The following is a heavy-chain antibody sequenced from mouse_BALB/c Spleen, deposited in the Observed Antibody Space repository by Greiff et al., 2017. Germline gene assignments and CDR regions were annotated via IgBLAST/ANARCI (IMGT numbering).Heavy chain of an antibody. J-gene: IGHJ2*01. CDR2: IRNKANGYTT. V-gene: IGHV7-3*02. Sequence: EVMLVESGGGLVQPGGSLRLSCATSGFTFTDYYMSWVRQPPGKALEWLGFIRNKANGYTTEYSASVKGRFTISRDNSQSILYLQMNTLRAEDSATYYCARDRWFDYWGQGTTLTVSS. D-gene: IGHD2-3*01. CDR1: GFTFTDYY. CDR3: ARDRWFDY.